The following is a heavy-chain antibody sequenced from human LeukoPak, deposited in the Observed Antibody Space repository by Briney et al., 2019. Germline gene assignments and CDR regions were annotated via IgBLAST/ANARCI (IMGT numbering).Heavy chain of an antibody. CDR2: ISAYNGNT. CDR3: ASSEGGYGSGSYYNSHY. Sequence: GASVTVSCKASGYTFTSYGISWVRQAPGQGLEWMGWISAYNGNTNYAQKLQGRVTITTDTSTSTAYMELSSLRSDDTAVYYCASSEGGYGSGSYYNSHYWGQGTLVTVSS. J-gene: IGHJ4*02. CDR1: GYTFTSYG. V-gene: IGHV1-18*01. D-gene: IGHD3-10*01.